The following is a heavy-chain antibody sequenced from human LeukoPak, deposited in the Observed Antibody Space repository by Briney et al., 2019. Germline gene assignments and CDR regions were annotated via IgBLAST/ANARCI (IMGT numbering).Heavy chain of an antibody. CDR1: GGSFSGYY. CDR3: ARGKRYSYGYGGPHDAFDI. J-gene: IGHJ3*02. Sequence: SETLSLTCAVYGGSFSGYYWSWIRQPPGKGLEWIGEINHGGSTNYNPSLKSRVTISVDTSKNQFSLKLSSVTAADTAVYYCARGKRYSYGYGGPHDAFDIWGQGTMVTVSS. CDR2: INHGGST. D-gene: IGHD5-18*01. V-gene: IGHV4-34*01.